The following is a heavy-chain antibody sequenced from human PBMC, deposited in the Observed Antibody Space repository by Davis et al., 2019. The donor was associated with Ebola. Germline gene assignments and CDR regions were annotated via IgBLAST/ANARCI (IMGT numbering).Heavy chain of an antibody. V-gene: IGHV3-23*01. CDR3: AKDMVVAAYYYFDY. J-gene: IGHJ4*02. CDR2: ISGSGGST. Sequence: GESLKISCAASGFTFSSYAMSWVRQAPGKGLEWVSAISGSGGSTYYADSVKGRFTISRDNSKNTLYLQMNSLRAEDTAVYYCAKDMVVAAYYYFDYWGQGTLVTVSS. D-gene: IGHD2-15*01. CDR1: GFTFSSYA.